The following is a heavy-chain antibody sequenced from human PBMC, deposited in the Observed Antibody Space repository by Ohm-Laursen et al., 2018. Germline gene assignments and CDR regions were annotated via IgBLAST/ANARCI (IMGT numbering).Heavy chain of an antibody. D-gene: IGHD2-2*03. CDR1: GFTFSSYS. J-gene: IGHJ4*02. Sequence: SLRLSCVASGFTFSSYSMNWVRQAPGKGLEWVSYISSSSSTIYYADSVKGRFTISRDNAKNTLYLQMNSLRVEDTAVYYCARWMTQTASPFDYWGQGTLVTVSS. V-gene: IGHV3-48*01. CDR2: ISSSSSTI. CDR3: ARWMTQTASPFDY.